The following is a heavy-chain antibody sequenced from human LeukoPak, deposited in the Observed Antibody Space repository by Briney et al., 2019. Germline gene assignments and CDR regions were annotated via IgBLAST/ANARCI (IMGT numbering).Heavy chain of an antibody. D-gene: IGHD4-17*01. V-gene: IGHV3-23*01. CDR2: ISGSGGST. J-gene: IGHJ3*02. CDR3: AKAIGDYVAFDI. Sequence: PGGSLRLSCAASGFTFSSYAMSWVRQAPGKGLEWVSAISGSGGSTYYADSVKGRFTISRDNSKNTLCLQMNSLRAEDTAVYYCAKAIGDYVAFDIWGQGTMVTVSS. CDR1: GFTFSSYA.